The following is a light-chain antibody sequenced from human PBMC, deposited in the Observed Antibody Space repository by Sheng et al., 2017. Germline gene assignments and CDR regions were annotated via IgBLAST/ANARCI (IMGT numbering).Light chain of an antibody. V-gene: IGKV3-15*01. J-gene: IGKJ4*01. Sequence: EILMTQYPATLSVSPGERVALSCRASHSVGNDLAWYQQKHGQAPRLLMYGVYHRATGIPARFSGSGSGTEFTLTISSLQSEDFAVYYCQQYLKWPPLTFGGGPTVE. CDR3: QQYLKWPPLT. CDR2: GVY. CDR1: HSVGND.